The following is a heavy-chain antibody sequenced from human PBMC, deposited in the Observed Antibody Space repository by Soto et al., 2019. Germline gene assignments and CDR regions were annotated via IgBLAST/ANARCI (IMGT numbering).Heavy chain of an antibody. J-gene: IGHJ4*02. Sequence: SETLSLTCTVPSGSISSSSNHWGWIRQPPGKGLEWIGNIYYSENTYYNPSLKSRVTISVDTSKNQFSLRLTSVTAADTAVYYCATHPPYGPLDHWGQGTLVTVS. D-gene: IGHD4-17*01. CDR1: SGSISSSSNH. V-gene: IGHV4-39*01. CDR3: ATHPPYGPLDH. CDR2: IYYSENT.